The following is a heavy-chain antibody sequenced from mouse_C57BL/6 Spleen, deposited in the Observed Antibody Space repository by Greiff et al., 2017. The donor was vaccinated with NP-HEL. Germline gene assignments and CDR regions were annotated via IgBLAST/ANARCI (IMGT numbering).Heavy chain of an antibody. J-gene: IGHJ4*01. CDR2: ISNLAYSI. Sequence: EVKLMESGGGLVQPGGSLKLSCAASGFTFSDYGMAWVRQAPRKGPEWVAFISNLAYSIYYADPVTGRFPFSRENAKNTLYLEMSSLRSEDTAMYYCERHGYYAMDYWGQGTSVTVSS. CDR1: GFTFSDYG. CDR3: ERHGYYAMDY. V-gene: IGHV5-15*01.